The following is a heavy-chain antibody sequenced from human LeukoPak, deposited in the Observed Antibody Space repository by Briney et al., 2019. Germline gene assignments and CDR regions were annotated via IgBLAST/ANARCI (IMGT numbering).Heavy chain of an antibody. Sequence: PGGSLRLSCAASGFTFSSYSMNWVREAPGKGLEWVSSISISSSYIYYADSVKGRFTISRDNAKNTLYLQMNTLRAEDTAVYYCERDDSPYLGYYGMDVWGQGTTVTVSS. CDR3: ERDDSPYLGYYGMDV. D-gene: IGHD3-16*01. J-gene: IGHJ6*02. CDR1: GFTFSSYS. CDR2: ISISSSYI. V-gene: IGHV3-21*01.